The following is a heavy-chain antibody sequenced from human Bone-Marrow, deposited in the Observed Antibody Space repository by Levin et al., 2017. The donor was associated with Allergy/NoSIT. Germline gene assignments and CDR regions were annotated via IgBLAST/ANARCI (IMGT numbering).Heavy chain of an antibody. CDR2: TYHRSQFFT. CDR3: TSGSRYCSADSGLRESDAFDV. D-gene: IGHD2-15*01. Sequence: PSQTLSLTCVISGDSISSYSAAWNWIRQSPSRGLEWLGRTYHRSQFFTNSAVSVRSRITIKPDISKNQFSLHLSSVTPGDTALYYCTSGSRYCSADSGLRESDAFDVWGQGTTVIVSS. V-gene: IGHV6-1*01. CDR1: GDSISSYSAA. J-gene: IGHJ3*01.